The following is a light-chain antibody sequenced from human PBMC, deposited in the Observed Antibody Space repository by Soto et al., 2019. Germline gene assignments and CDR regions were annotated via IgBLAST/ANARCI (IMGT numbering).Light chain of an antibody. CDR2: GAS. J-gene: IGKJ3*01. CDR1: QSVSGSC. CDR3: QQYGSLPFT. Sequence: EIVLTQSPGTLSLSPGERATLSCRASQSVSGSCLAWYQQKPGQAPRLLTYGASSRATGIPDRFSGSGSGTDFTLNISRLEPEDFAVYYCQQYGSLPFTFGPGTKVDIK. V-gene: IGKV3-20*01.